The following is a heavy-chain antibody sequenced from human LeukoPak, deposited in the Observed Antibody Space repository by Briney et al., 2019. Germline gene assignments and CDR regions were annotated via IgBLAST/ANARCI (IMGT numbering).Heavy chain of an antibody. D-gene: IGHD2-8*01. CDR1: GFPFSNHP. CDR2: ISSDGNAE. J-gene: IGHJ4*02. CDR3: ARDTVNGPFVTSLDR. Sequence: GGSLRLSCTAAGFPFSNHPMNWVRQAPGKGLEWLSHISSDGNAESHADAPRGRFALSRDNAKNSLFLLISDLRVEDTAVYYCARDTVNGPFVTSLDRGGQGALVTVSS. V-gene: IGHV3-48*03.